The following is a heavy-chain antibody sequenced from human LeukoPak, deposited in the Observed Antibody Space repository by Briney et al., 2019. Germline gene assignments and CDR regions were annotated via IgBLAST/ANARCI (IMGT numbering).Heavy chain of an antibody. CDR3: ARDGEGGSYWKDYYYYYMDV. V-gene: IGHV3-20*04. CDR1: GFTFDDYG. Sequence: GGSLRLSCAASGFTFDDYGMSWVRQAPGKGLEWVSGINWNGGSTGYADSVKGRFTISRDNAKNSLYLQMNSLRAEDTALYYCARDGEGGSYWKDYYYYYMDVWGKGTTVTVSS. D-gene: IGHD1-26*01. J-gene: IGHJ6*03. CDR2: INWNGGST.